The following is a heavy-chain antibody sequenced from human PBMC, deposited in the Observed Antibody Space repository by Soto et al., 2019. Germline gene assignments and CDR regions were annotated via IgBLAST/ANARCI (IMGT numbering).Heavy chain of an antibody. CDR2: ITIRTGNI. V-gene: IGHV3-48*02. Sequence: GGSLRLSCAASGFTISGCSMNWVRQAPGKGLEWLAYITIRTGNILYADSVRGRFTISADNAENSVFLQMNSLRDEDTAVYFCVRDRDLYRDMVHADIWGQGTLVTVSS. J-gene: IGHJ4*01. CDR3: VRDRDLYRDMVHADI. CDR1: GFTISGCS. D-gene: IGHD1-26*01.